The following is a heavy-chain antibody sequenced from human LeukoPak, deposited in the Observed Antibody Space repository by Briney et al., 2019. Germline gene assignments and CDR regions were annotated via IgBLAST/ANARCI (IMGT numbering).Heavy chain of an antibody. CDR3: ARMSYDRTGEGRANLYYYYMAV. CDR1: GGSVSGYY. J-gene: IGHJ6*03. Sequence: SETLSLTCTVSGGSVSGYYCSWLRQPAGKGLEWIGRIYSTGSTDYNASLKSRVTMSVDTSKNQFSLKLSSVTAADTAVYYCARMSYDRTGEGRANLYYYYMAVWGKGTTVTVSS. CDR2: IYSTGST. D-gene: IGHD3-3*01. V-gene: IGHV4-4*07.